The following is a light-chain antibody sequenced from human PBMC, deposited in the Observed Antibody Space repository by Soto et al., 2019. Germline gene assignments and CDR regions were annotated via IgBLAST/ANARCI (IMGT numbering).Light chain of an antibody. CDR3: QQANSLPRT. J-gene: IGKJ1*01. Sequence: GDRVTITCRASQAISTWLAWYQQKPGKAPKLLIYAASNLQTGVPSRFSGSGSGTDFTLTISSLQPEDFATYYCQQANSLPRTFGQGTKVEIK. V-gene: IGKV1D-12*01. CDR1: QAISTW. CDR2: AAS.